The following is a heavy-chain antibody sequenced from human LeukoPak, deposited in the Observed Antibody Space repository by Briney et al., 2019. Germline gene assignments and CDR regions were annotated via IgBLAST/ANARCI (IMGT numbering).Heavy chain of an antibody. J-gene: IGHJ4*02. D-gene: IGHD2-21*01. Sequence: MESGPTLVNPTETLTLTCTVSGFSLSNARMGVSWIRQPPGKALEWLAHIFSNDEKSYSTSLKSRLTISKDTSKSQVVLTMTNMDPVDTATYYCARHYVVVNASSFDYWGQGTLVTVSS. V-gene: IGHV2-26*01. CDR1: GFSLSNARMG. CDR3: ARHYVVVNASSFDY. CDR2: IFSNDEK.